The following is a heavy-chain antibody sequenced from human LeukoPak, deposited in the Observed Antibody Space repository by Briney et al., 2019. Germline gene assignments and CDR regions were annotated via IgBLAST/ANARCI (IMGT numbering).Heavy chain of an antibody. CDR2: INHSGST. D-gene: IGHD3-10*01. Sequence: SETLSLTCAVYVGSFSGYYWSWIRQPPGKGLEWIGEINHSGSTNYNSSLKSRVTISVDTSKNQFSLKLSSVTAADAAVYYCARGYYGSGSHCCHMDVWGKGTTITVS. V-gene: IGHV4-34*01. CDR3: ARGYYGSGSHCCHMDV. J-gene: IGHJ6*03. CDR1: VGSFSGYY.